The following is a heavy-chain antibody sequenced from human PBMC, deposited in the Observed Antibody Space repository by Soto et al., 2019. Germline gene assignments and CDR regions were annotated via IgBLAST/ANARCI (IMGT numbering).Heavy chain of an antibody. V-gene: IGHV3-48*01. CDR1: GFTFRSYS. Sequence: GGSLRLSCAASGFTFRSYSMNWVRQAPGKGLEWVSYISSSSGTIYYADSVKGRFTISRDNAKNSLYLQMNSLRAEDTAVYYCATSLDVWGQGTTVTVSS. J-gene: IGHJ6*02. CDR3: ATSLDV. CDR2: ISSSSGTI.